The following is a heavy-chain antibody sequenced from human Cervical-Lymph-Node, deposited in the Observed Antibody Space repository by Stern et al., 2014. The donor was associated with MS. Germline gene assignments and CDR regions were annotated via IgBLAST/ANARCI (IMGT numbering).Heavy chain of an antibody. V-gene: IGHV3-23*04. Sequence: VQLVESGGSLVQPGGSLRLSCAASGFTFSSYAMRWVRQAPGKGLEWVSAISGSGDSTYYADSVKGRFTISRDNSKNTLYLQMNSLRADDTAVYYCAKEGILVASFDYGGQGTLVTVSS. CDR1: GFTFSSYA. CDR3: AKEGILVASFDY. CDR2: ISGSGDST. J-gene: IGHJ4*02. D-gene: IGHD6-19*01.